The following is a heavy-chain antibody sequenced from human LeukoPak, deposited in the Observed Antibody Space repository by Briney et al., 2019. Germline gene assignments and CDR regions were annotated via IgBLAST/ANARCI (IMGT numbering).Heavy chain of an antibody. Sequence: GGSLRLSYTASGFTFSNFAMSWVRQDPGMGLQWVSSISGSGDSTFYADSVKGRFTISRDNSKNTLYLQMNNLRVDDTATYYCAKDFGIAVADTFQFWGQGTLVTVS. V-gene: IGHV3-23*01. CDR3: AKDFGIAVADTFQF. D-gene: IGHD6-19*01. J-gene: IGHJ1*01. CDR2: ISGSGDST. CDR1: GFTFSNFA.